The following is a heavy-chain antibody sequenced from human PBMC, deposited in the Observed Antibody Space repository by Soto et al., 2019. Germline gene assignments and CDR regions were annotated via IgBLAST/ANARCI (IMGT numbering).Heavy chain of an antibody. Sequence: ASVKVSCKVSGYTLTELSMHWVRQAPGKGLEWMGGFDPEDGETIYAQKFQGRVTMTEDTSIDTAYMELSSLRSEDTAVYYCATAVAARLPYYFDYWGQGTLVTVSS. V-gene: IGHV1-24*01. J-gene: IGHJ4*02. CDR3: ATAVAARLPYYFDY. CDR1: GYTLTELS. D-gene: IGHD6-6*01. CDR2: FDPEDGET.